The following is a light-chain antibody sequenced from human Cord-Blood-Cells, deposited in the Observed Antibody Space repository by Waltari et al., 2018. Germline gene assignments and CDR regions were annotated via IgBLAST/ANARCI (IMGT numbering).Light chain of an antibody. Sequence: DIQMTQSPSTLSASVGDRVTITCRASQSISSWLAWYQQKPGKAPKLLFYEASSLESGVPSRFSGRGAGTEFTLTISSLHPDDFATYYWQQYNSYSWTFGQGTKVEIK. V-gene: IGKV1-5*03. CDR2: EAS. CDR3: QQYNSYSWT. CDR1: QSISSW. J-gene: IGKJ1*01.